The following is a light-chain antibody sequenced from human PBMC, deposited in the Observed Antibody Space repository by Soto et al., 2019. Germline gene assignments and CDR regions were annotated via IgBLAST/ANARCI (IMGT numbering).Light chain of an antibody. V-gene: IGKV3-20*01. CDR3: QQYGSSPSWT. CDR1: QSVSSNY. CDR2: GAS. J-gene: IGKJ1*01. Sequence: EIVLMQSPGTLSLSPGERATLSCRASQSVSSNYLAWYQQKPGQAPRLLIFGASSRATGIPDRFSGSGSGTDFTLTISRLEPEDFAVYYCQQYGSSPSWTFGQGTKVDNK.